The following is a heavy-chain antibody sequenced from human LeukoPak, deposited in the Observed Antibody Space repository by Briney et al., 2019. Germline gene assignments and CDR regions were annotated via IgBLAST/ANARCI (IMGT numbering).Heavy chain of an antibody. J-gene: IGHJ5*02. V-gene: IGHV3-21*01. D-gene: IGHD3-22*01. CDR2: ISSSSSYI. CDR3: ARDPSAYDVLSGSVNWFDP. CDR1: GFTFSSYS. Sequence: GGSLRLSCAASGFTFSSYSMNWVRQAPGKGLEWVSSISSSSSYIYYADSVKGRFTISRDNAKNSLYLQMNSLRAEDTAVYYCARDPSAYDVLSGSVNWFDPWGQGTLVTVSS.